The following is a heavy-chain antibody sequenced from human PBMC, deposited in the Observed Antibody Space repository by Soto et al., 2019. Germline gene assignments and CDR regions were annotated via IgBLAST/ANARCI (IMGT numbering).Heavy chain of an antibody. V-gene: IGHV3-23*01. Sequence: GGSLRLSCAASGFTFSSYAMSWVRQAPGKGLEWVSAISGSGGSTYYADSVKGRFTISRDNSKNTLYLQMNRLRAEDTAVYYCAKASDIVVVVAATPEYFQHWGQGTLVTVSS. CDR3: AKASDIVVVVAATPEYFQH. CDR2: ISGSGGST. CDR1: GFTFSSYA. D-gene: IGHD2-15*01. J-gene: IGHJ1*01.